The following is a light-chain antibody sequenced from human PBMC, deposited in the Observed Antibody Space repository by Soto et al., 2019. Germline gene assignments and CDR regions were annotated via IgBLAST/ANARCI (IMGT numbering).Light chain of an antibody. CDR1: QSFSSNY. V-gene: IGKV3-20*01. CDR2: GAS. CDR3: QQYGRSAYT. J-gene: IGKJ2*01. Sequence: EIVLTQSPGTLSLSPGERATLSCRASQSFSSNYLAWYQQKPGQAPRLLIYGASSRATGIPDRFSGSGSGTDFTLTISRLEPEDFAVYYCQQYGRSAYTFGQGTTVEIK.